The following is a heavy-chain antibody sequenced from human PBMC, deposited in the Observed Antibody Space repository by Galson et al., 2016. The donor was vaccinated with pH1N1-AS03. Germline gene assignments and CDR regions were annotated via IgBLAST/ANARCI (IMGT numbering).Heavy chain of an antibody. Sequence: SLRLSCAASGFTFDDYAMHWVRQAPGKGLEWVSLINWEGASTCYADSVQGRFTVSRDNSKNSLYLQMNSLRAEDTALYYCAKAGRYSESNGYYSLTSWGQGTLVTVSS. CDR2: INWEGAST. CDR1: GFTFDDYA. D-gene: IGHD3-22*01. CDR3: AKAGRYSESNGYYSLTS. J-gene: IGHJ5*02. V-gene: IGHV3-43D*03.